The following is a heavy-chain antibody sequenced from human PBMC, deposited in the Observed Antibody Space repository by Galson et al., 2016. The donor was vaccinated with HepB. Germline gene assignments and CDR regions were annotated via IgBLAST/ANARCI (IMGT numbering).Heavy chain of an antibody. J-gene: IGHJ4*02. CDR1: GFTFGDYA. Sequence: SLRLSCAASGFTFGDYAMSWFRQAPGRGLEWVGFTRTKAYGGTTDYAASVKGRFTISRDASKSIAYLQMNSLRIDDTGVYYCARDGFDFRSGPFDYWGQGTLVTVSS. V-gene: IGHV3-49*03. CDR2: TRTKAYGGTT. CDR3: ARDGFDFRSGPFDY. D-gene: IGHD3-3*01.